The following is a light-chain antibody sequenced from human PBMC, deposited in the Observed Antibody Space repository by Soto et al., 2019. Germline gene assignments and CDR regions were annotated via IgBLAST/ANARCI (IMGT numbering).Light chain of an antibody. V-gene: IGKV3-11*01. CDR1: RSVSSH. J-gene: IGKJ1*01. Sequence: EIVVTQSPATLSLSPGERATLGCRASRSVSSHLARYRPKPGQAPRILIYDASHRATGIPARFSGSGSGTDFTLTIRSLEPEDFAVYYCQQRADWWTFGQGTKVDIK. CDR3: QQRADWWT. CDR2: DAS.